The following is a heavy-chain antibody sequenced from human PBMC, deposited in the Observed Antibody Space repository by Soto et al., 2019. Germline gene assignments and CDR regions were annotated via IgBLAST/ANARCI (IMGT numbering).Heavy chain of an antibody. CDR1: GYTFTSYG. D-gene: IGHD3-22*01. CDR3: ARGSVDYYDSSGYGDNWFDP. CDR2: ISAYNGNT. Sequence: ASVKVSCKASGYTFTSYGISWVRQAPGQGLEWLGWISAYNGNTNYAQKLQGRVTMTTDTSTSTAYMEVRSLRSDDTAVYYCARGSVDYYDSSGYGDNWFDPWGQGTLVTVSS. V-gene: IGHV1-18*01. J-gene: IGHJ5*02.